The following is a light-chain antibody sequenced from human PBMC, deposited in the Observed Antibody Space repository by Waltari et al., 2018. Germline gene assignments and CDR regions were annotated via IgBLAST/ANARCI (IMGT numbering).Light chain of an antibody. CDR3: QQFGGSPKYT. CDR2: GIS. J-gene: IGKJ2*01. V-gene: IGKV3-20*01. CDR1: QIISNNY. Sequence: EIVLTQSPGTLSLSPGERATLSCRASQIISNNYLAWYQAKPGQAPRLLIYGISHRATGIPDRFSGGWSGTDFTLTISRLEPEDFAVYYCQQFGGSPKYTFGQGTKLEIK.